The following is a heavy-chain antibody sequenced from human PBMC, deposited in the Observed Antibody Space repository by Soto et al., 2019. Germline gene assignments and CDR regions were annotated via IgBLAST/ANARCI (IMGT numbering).Heavy chain of an antibody. CDR1: GGSISSGDYY. CDR2: IYYSGST. CDR3: ATLKLGSNRLDY. D-gene: IGHD3-10*01. J-gene: IGHJ4*02. Sequence: PSEALSLTCTVSGGSISSGDYYWSWIRQPPGKGLEWIGYIYYSGSTYYNPSLKSRVTISVDTSKNHFSLKLSSVTAADTAVYYCATLKLGSNRLDYWGQGTLVTVS. V-gene: IGHV4-30-4*01.